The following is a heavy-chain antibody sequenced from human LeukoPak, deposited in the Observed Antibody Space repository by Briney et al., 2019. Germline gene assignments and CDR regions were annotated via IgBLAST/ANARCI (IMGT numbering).Heavy chain of an antibody. CDR1: GGSISSYY. CDR3: AATNYYDSSGYFQPINY. Sequence: ASETLSLTCTVSGGSISSYYWSWIRQPPGKGLEWIGYIYYSGSTNYNPSLKSRVTILVDMSKNQFSLKLSSVTAADTAVYYCAATNYYDSSGYFQPINYWGQGTLVTVSS. V-gene: IGHV4-59*08. J-gene: IGHJ4*02. CDR2: IYYSGST. D-gene: IGHD3-22*01.